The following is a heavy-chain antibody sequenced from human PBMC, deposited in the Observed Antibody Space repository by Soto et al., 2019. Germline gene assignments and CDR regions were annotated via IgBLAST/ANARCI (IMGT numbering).Heavy chain of an antibody. CDR1: GGSFSGYY. CDR2: INHSGST. Sequence: QVQLQQWGAGLLKPSETLSLTCAVYGGSFSGYYWSWIRQPPGKVLEWIGEINHSGSTNYNPSLKSRVTISVDTSKNQFSLKLSSVTAADTAVYYCARGPIFGVVFVRFAPWYFDLWGRGTLVTVSS. J-gene: IGHJ2*01. V-gene: IGHV4-34*01. CDR3: ARGPIFGVVFVRFAPWYFDL. D-gene: IGHD3-3*01.